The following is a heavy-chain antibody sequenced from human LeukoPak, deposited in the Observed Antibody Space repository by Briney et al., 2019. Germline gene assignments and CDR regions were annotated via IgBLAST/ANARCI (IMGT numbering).Heavy chain of an antibody. V-gene: IGHV3-11*04. CDR3: ARVWYSGSYPVDY. J-gene: IGHJ4*02. D-gene: IGHD1-26*01. Sequence: GGSLRLSCAVSGFTFSDYYMNWIRQAPGKGLEWVSYISSSGSTIYYADSVKGRFTISRDNAKNSLYLQMNSLRAEDTAVYYCARVWYSGSYPVDYWGQGTLSPSPQ. CDR1: GFTFSDYY. CDR2: ISSSGSTI.